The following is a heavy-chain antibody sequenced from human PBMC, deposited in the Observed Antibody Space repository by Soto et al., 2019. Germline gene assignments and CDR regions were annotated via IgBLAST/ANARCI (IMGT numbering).Heavy chain of an antibody. J-gene: IGHJ6*02. CDR2: ISHDGSEK. V-gene: IGHV3-30-3*01. CDR1: RFTFSSYA. CDR3: ARAAAYFYHYYYAMDV. Sequence: QVQLVESGGGVVQPGKSLRLSCAASRFTFSSYAMDWVRQAPGKGLEWVAVISHDGSEKYYGDSVKGRFTISRGNPKNTVYLQMNSLRPEDTAVYYCARAAAYFYHYYYAMDVWGQGTAVTVSS. D-gene: IGHD6-13*01.